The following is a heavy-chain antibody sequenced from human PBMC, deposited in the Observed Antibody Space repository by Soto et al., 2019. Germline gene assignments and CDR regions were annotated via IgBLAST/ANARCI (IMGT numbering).Heavy chain of an antibody. CDR3: ARSQGIAAAPMSYYYYGMDV. CDR2: VYYSGST. J-gene: IGHJ6*02. V-gene: IGHV4-39*07. D-gene: IGHD6-13*01. CDR1: GGSVSSSSYY. Sequence: SETLSLTCTVSGGSVSSSSYYWGWVRQPPGKGLEWIGSVYYSGSTYYNPSLESRVTISVDTSKNQFSLKLSSVTAADTDVYYCARSQGIAAAPMSYYYYGMDVWGQGTTVTVSS.